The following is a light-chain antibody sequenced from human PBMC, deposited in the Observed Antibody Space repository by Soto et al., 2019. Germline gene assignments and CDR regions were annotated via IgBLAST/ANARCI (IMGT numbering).Light chain of an antibody. V-gene: IGKV3-15*01. J-gene: IGKJ1*01. CDR2: GAS. Sequence: IVLTQSPATLSLSPGERATLSCRARQSVSSDLAWYQQKPGQAPRLLIYGASTRATGIPARFSGSGSGTEFTLTISSLQSEDFAVYYCQQYNDWPRTFGQGTKVDIK. CDR1: QSVSSD. CDR3: QQYNDWPRT.